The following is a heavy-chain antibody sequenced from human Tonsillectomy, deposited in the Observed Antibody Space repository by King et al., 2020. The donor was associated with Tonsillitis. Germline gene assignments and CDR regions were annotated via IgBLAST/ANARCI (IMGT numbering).Heavy chain of an antibody. D-gene: IGHD4-11*01. Sequence: VQLVESGGGLVQPGRSLRLSCAASGFTFDDYAMHWVRQVSGKGLEWVSGISWNSGSIDYADSVKGRFTISRDNAKNSLFLQMNSLRAEDTALYYCAKVALDDYSTHGLYYFDYWGLGTLVTVSS. CDR2: ISWNSGSI. J-gene: IGHJ4*02. CDR3: AKVALDDYSTHGLYYFDY. CDR1: GFTFDDYA. V-gene: IGHV3-9*01.